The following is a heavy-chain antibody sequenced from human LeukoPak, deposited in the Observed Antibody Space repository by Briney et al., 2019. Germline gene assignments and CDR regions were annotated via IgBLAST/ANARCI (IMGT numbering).Heavy chain of an antibody. J-gene: IGHJ4*02. CDR1: GYTFTGYF. Sequence: ASVKVSCKASGYTFTGYFSHWVRQAPGQGLEWMGWINPNNGGTNYAQKFQGRVTMTRDTSISTAYMELSRLRSDDTAVYYCARDTPYDFWSGYQIDYWGQGTLVTVSS. CDR2: INPNNGGT. D-gene: IGHD3-3*01. V-gene: IGHV1-2*02. CDR3: ARDTPYDFWSGYQIDY.